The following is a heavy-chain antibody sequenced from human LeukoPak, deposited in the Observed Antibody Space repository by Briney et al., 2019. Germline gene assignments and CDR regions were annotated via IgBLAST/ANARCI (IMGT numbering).Heavy chain of an antibody. J-gene: IGHJ4*02. CDR3: AKVEGPYGDYPIHS. Sequence: PGGSLRLSCTASGFTFSSYSMNWVRQAPGKGPEWISYISSRSTTIYYADSVKGRFTISRDNAKNSLYLQMNSLRAEDMAVYYCAKVEGPYGDYPIHSWGQGTLVTVSS. D-gene: IGHD4-17*01. V-gene: IGHV3-48*04. CDR2: ISSRSTTI. CDR1: GFTFSSYS.